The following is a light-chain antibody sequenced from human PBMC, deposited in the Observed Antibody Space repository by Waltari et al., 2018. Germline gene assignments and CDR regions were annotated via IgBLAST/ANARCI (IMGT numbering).Light chain of an antibody. J-gene: IGKJ1*01. CDR3: QQYYTNPRT. CDR1: QSVLYNSNNKNY. Sequence: DIVMTQSPDSLTVSLGERATINCKSNQSVLYNSNNKNYVAWYQQKPGQPPKLLIYWASTRQSGVPYRFSGSGSGTDFTLTISSLQAEDVAVYHCQQYYTNPRTFGQGTKVEIK. CDR2: WAS. V-gene: IGKV4-1*01.